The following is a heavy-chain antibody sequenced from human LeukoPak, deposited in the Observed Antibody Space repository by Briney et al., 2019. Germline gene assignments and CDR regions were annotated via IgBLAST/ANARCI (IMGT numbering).Heavy chain of an antibody. CDR1: GGSISSGSYY. J-gene: IGHJ6*03. Sequence: SETLSLTCTVSGGSISSGSYYWSWIRQPPGKGLEWIGYIYHSGSTNYNPSLKSRVTISVDTSKNEFSLKLTSVTAADTAVYYCARLKIAVAGTGYYYMDVWGKGTTVTVSS. D-gene: IGHD6-19*01. CDR2: IYHSGST. V-gene: IGHV4-61*01. CDR3: ARLKIAVAGTGYYYMDV.